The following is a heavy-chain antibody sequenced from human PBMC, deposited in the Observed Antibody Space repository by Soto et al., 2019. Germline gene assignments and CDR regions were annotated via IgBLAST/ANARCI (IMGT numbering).Heavy chain of an antibody. CDR1: GFTFSSYW. V-gene: IGHV3-7*03. J-gene: IGHJ5*02. CDR3: AKTAEYSLTTIWFDP. CDR2: IKQDGSEK. D-gene: IGHD6-6*01. Sequence: GGSLRLSCAASGFTFSSYWMSWVRQAPGKGLEWVANIKQDGSEKYYVDSVKGRFTISRDNAKNSLYLQMNSLRAEDTAVYYCAKTAEYSLTTIWFDPWGQGTLVTVS.